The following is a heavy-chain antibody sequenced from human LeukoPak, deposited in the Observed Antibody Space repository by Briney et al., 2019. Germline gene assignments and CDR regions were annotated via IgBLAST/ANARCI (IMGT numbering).Heavy chain of an antibody. J-gene: IGHJ5*02. Sequence: RSGGSLRLSCAASGFTFSSYGMHWVRQAPGKGLEWVAVIWYDGSNKYYADSVKGRFTISRDNSKNTLYLQMSSLRAEDTAVYYCAKDSPNYYDSSGYHPWGQGTLVTVSS. D-gene: IGHD3-22*01. CDR2: IWYDGSNK. V-gene: IGHV3-33*06. CDR3: AKDSPNYYDSSGYHP. CDR1: GFTFSSYG.